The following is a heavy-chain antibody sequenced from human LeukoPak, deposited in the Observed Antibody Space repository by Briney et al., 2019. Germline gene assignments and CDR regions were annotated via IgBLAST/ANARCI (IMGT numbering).Heavy chain of an antibody. CDR2: ISGSGGST. CDR3: AKVSRGSYLFDY. Sequence: GGSLRLSCAAYGFTFSSYAMSWVRQAPGKGLEWVSAISGSGGSTYYADSVKGRFTISRDNSKNTLYLQMNSLRAEDTAVYYCAKVSRGSYLFDYWGQGTLVTVSS. V-gene: IGHV3-23*01. D-gene: IGHD1-26*01. J-gene: IGHJ4*02. CDR1: GFTFSSYA.